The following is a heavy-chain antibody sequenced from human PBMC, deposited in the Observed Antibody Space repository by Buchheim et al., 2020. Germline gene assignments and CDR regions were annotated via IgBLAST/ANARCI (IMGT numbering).Heavy chain of an antibody. Sequence: EVQLLESGGGLVQPGGSLRLSCAASGFTFSNYAMSWVRQAPGKGLEWVSTISGGGGSTCCVDSVKGRFTISRDNSKNTLYLQMNSLRAEDTAVYYCAKDQDNWLQFRWGQGTL. D-gene: IGHD5-24*01. CDR2: ISGGGGST. V-gene: IGHV3-23*01. CDR1: GFTFSNYA. CDR3: AKDQDNWLQFR. J-gene: IGHJ4*02.